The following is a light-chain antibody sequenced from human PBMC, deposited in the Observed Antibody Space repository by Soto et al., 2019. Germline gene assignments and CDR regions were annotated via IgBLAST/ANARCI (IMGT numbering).Light chain of an antibody. CDR3: NSYTSSSRPNYV. J-gene: IGLJ1*01. V-gene: IGLV2-14*01. Sequence: SALPQPASVSGSPGQSITISCTVTSSDIGGYNLVSWYQQYPGKAPKLIIFDVSNRPSGVSDRFSGSKSGDTAFLTISGLHTEDEADYYCNSYTSSSRPNYVFGTGTKVTVL. CDR2: DVS. CDR1: SSDIGGYNL.